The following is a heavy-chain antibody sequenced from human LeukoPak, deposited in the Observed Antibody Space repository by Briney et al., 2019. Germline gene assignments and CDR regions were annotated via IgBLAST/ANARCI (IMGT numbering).Heavy chain of an antibody. V-gene: IGHV1-2*06. D-gene: IGHD2-2*01. CDR2: INPNGGDT. Sequence: ASVKVSCKAAGYNFPAYFMHWVRQAPGQGLEWMGRINPNGGDTNYAQKFQGRVTMASDTSISTAYMGLNSLMSDDTADYYCVRVGFTTSWSNFDYWGQGTLVTVSS. CDR1: GYNFPAYF. J-gene: IGHJ4*02. CDR3: VRVGFTTSWSNFDY.